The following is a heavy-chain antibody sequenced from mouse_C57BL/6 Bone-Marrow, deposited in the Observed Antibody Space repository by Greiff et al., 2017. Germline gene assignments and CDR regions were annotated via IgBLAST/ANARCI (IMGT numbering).Heavy chain of an antibody. J-gene: IGHJ4*01. V-gene: IGHV1-55*01. CDR3: ARSWGYSYYYAMDS. CDR2: IYPGSGST. D-gene: IGHD2-3*01. Sequence: VQLQQPGAELVKPGASVKMSCKASGYTFTSYWITWVKQRPGQGLAWIGDIYPGSGSTNYNEKFKSKATLTVDTSSSTAYMQLSRLTSEDSAVYYCARSWGYSYYYAMDSWGQGTSLPVSS. CDR1: GYTFTSYW.